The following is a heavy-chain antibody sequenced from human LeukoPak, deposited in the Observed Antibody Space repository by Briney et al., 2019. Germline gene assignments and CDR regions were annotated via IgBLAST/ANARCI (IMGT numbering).Heavy chain of an antibody. V-gene: IGHV4-59*01. Sequence: PSETLSLTCTVSGGSISSYYWSWIRQPPGKGLEWIGYIYYSGSTNYNPSLKSRVTISVDTSKNQFSLKLSSVTAADTAVYYCARESVYGGNHKIDYWGQGTLVTVSS. CDR1: GGSISSYY. J-gene: IGHJ4*02. D-gene: IGHD4-23*01. CDR2: IYYSGST. CDR3: ARESVYGGNHKIDY.